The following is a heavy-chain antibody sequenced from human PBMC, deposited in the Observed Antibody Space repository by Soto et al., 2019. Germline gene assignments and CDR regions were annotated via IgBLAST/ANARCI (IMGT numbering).Heavy chain of an antibody. Sequence: QVQLVESGGGVVQPGRSLRLSCAASGFTFSSYAMHWVRQAPGKGLEWVAVISYDGSNKYYADSVKGRFTISRDNSKNTLYLQMNSLRSEDTAVYYCARDIAPKLAHWYFDLWGRGTLVTVSS. D-gene: IGHD6-13*01. CDR3: ARDIAPKLAHWYFDL. CDR2: ISYDGSNK. V-gene: IGHV3-30-3*01. J-gene: IGHJ2*01. CDR1: GFTFSSYA.